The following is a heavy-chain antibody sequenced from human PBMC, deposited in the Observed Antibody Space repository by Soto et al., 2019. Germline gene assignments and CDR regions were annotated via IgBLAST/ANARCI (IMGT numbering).Heavy chain of an antibody. Sequence: QVQLVQSGAEVKKPGSSVKVSCKASGGTFSSYAIRWVRQDPGQGLEWMGGIIAIFGPANYAQKFQGRVTITTDESTSTADMELSSLMSEDTAVYYCARQRFLEWLFLDYWGQGTLVTVSS. V-gene: IGHV1-69*01. CDR3: ARQRFLEWLFLDY. CDR1: GGTFSSYA. J-gene: IGHJ4*02. CDR2: IIAIFGPA. D-gene: IGHD3-3*01.